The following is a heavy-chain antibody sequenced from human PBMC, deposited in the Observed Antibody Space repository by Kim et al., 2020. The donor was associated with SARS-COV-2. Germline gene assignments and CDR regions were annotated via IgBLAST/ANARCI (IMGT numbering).Heavy chain of an antibody. D-gene: IGHD1-26*01. CDR1: GGTFSSYA. CDR3: ARGYVLELKRAPVGYFDY. J-gene: IGHJ4*02. Sequence: SVKVSCKASGGTFSSYAISWVRQAPGQGLEWMGGIIPIFGTANYAQKFQGRVTITADESTSTAYMELSSLRSEDTAVYYCARGYVLELKRAPVGYFDYWGQGTLVTVSS. CDR2: IIPIFGTA. V-gene: IGHV1-69*13.